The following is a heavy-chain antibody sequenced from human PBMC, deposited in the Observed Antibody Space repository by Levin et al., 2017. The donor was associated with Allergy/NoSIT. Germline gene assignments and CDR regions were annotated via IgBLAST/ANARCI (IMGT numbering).Heavy chain of an antibody. CDR3: ATQKWERLRSYSYYGMNV. Sequence: GESLKISCKASGYTFTNYDINWVRQATGQGLEWMGWMNPNSGNTGYAQKFQGRVTLTRTSSISTAYMELSSLTSEDTAVYYCATQKWERLRSYSYYGMNVWGQGTTVTVSS. CDR2: MNPNSGNT. V-gene: IGHV1-8*01. D-gene: IGHD1-26*01. J-gene: IGHJ6*02. CDR1: GYTFTNYD.